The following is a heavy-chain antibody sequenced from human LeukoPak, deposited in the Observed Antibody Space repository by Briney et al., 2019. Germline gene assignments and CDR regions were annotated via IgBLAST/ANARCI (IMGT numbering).Heavy chain of an antibody. Sequence: PGGSLRLSCAASGFTLSSYAVSWVRQAPGKGLEWVANIKLDGSEKNYVDSVKGRFTISRDNTKNSLYLQMNSLRAEDTAVFYCARDQYDTWSRRGNFDSWGQGTLVIVSS. CDR3: ARDQYDTWSRRGNFDS. V-gene: IGHV3-7*03. CDR2: IKLDGSEK. D-gene: IGHD3-3*01. CDR1: GFTLSSYA. J-gene: IGHJ4*02.